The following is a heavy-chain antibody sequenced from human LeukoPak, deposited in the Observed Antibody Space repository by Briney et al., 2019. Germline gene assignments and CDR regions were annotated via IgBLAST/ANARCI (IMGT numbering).Heavy chain of an antibody. CDR3: AREEVRDGPTWFDP. J-gene: IGHJ5*02. CDR1: DGSFIGYY. CDR2: INHSGST. V-gene: IGHV4-34*01. D-gene: IGHD5-24*01. Sequence: SETLSLTCAVYDGSFIGYYWTWIRQPPGKGPEWIGEINHSGSTNYSPSLNSRVTISIDTSKNQFSLKLSSVTAADTAVYYCAREEVRDGPTWFDPWGQGTLVTVSS.